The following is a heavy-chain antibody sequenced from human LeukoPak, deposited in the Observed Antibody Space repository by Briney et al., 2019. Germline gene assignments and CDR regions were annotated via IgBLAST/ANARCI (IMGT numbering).Heavy chain of an antibody. V-gene: IGHV1-46*01. CDR1: GYTFTTHY. D-gene: IGHD1-26*01. CDR2: INPSGTTT. J-gene: IGHJ5*02. Sequence: ASAKVSCKASGYTFTTHYMHWVRQAPGQGLEWMGLINPSGTTTNYAQKFRGRVTMTRDLSTSTDYMELSSLRSDDTAVYFCARDNSVGDYAWWFDPWGQGTLVTVSS. CDR3: ARDNSVGDYAWWFDP.